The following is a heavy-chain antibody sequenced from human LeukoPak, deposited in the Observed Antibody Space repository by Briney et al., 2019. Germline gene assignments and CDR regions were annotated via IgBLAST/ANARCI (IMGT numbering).Heavy chain of an antibody. D-gene: IGHD2-2*01. Sequence: SETLSLTCAVYGGSFSGYYWSWIRQPPGKGLEWIGEINHSGSTNYNPSLKSRVTISVDTSKNQFSLNLSSVTATDTAVYYCARHDCATTTCSQFFGMDVWGQGTTVTVSS. J-gene: IGHJ6*02. V-gene: IGHV4-34*01. CDR2: INHSGST. CDR3: ARHDCATTTCSQFFGMDV. CDR1: GGSFSGYY.